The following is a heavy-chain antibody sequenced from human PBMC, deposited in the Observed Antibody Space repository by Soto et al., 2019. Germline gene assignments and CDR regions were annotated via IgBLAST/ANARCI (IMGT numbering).Heavy chain of an antibody. J-gene: IGHJ4*02. CDR3: AREYYYGSGPWY. D-gene: IGHD3-10*01. Sequence: XSVKVSCKASCYTFTSYGISWVRQAPGQGXXXXXXIXXXNGXXKHXXXXXXXVXXXKXXXTRKAYMELRRLRSDDTAVYYSAREYYYGSGPWYWGQGTLVTVS. CDR1: CYTFTSYG. CDR2: IXXXNGXX. V-gene: IGHV1-18*01.